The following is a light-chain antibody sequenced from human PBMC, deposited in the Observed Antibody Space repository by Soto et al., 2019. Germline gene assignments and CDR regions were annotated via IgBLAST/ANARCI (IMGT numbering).Light chain of an antibody. CDR1: QSVSSN. Sequence: DILMTQSPATLSVSPGERATLSCRASQSVSSNLAWYQQKPGQAPRLLIYGASTRATGIPARFSGSGSGTEFTLTISSLQSEDFAVYYCQQYNSWPLTFGGGTKVDIK. V-gene: IGKV3-15*01. J-gene: IGKJ4*01. CDR3: QQYNSWPLT. CDR2: GAS.